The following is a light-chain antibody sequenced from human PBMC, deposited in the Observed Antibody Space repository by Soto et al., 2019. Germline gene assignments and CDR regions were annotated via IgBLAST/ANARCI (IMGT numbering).Light chain of an antibody. J-gene: IGLJ1*01. Sequence: QSALTQPASLSGSPGQSITVSCTGTSSGVGGHNYVSWFQQHPGQAPKLLIYEVTTRPSGVSTRFSCSKSGNTASLTISWLQAEDEADYPCRSDSSRGSLSVFAAWTKVTVL. V-gene: IGLV2-14*01. CDR2: EVT. CDR1: SSGVGGHNY. CDR3: RSDSSRGSLSV.